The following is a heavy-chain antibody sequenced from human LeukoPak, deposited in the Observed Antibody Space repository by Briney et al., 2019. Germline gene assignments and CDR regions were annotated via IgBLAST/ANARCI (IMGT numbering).Heavy chain of an antibody. D-gene: IGHD3-10*01. CDR1: GFTFSSYG. Sequence: GRSLRLSCAASGFTFSSYGMHWVRQAPGKGLEWVAVISYDGSNKYYADSVEGRFTISRDNSKNTLYLQMNSLRAEDTAVYYCAKRAPKEYYPMFDPWGQGTLVTVSS. CDR2: ISYDGSNK. V-gene: IGHV3-30*18. J-gene: IGHJ5*02. CDR3: AKRAPKEYYPMFDP.